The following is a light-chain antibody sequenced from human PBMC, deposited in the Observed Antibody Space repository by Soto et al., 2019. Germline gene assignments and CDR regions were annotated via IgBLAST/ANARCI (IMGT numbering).Light chain of an antibody. CDR2: DVS. CDR1: SSDVGGYNY. J-gene: IGLJ1*01. V-gene: IGLV2-11*01. Sequence: SVVPQPRSVSRSPGQSVTISCTGTSSDVGGYNYVSWYQQHPGKAPKLMIYDVSKRPSGVPDRFSGSKSGNTASLTISGLQAEDEADYYCCSYAGSYTYVFGTGTKVTVL. CDR3: CSYAGSYTYV.